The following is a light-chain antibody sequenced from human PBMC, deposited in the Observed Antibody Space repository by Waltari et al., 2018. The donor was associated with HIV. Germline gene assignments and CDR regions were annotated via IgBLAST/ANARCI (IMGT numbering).Light chain of an antibody. CDR2: SNN. CDR1: SSNIGNDY. CDR3: ATWDDSLSGVV. Sequence: QPVLTQPPSASATPGQRVTISCSSSSSNIGNDYVYRYQQRPGATPRVLRFSNNRRPSGVPDRFSGSKSGTSASLAISGLRSEDEADYYCATWDDSLSGVVFGGGTKLTVL. V-gene: IGLV1-47*02. J-gene: IGLJ2*01.